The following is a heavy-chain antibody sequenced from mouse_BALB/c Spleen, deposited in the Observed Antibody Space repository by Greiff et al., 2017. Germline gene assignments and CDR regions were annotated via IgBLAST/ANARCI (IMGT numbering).Heavy chain of an antibody. Sequence: EVQGVESGGGLVQPGGYLRLSCATSGFTFTDYYMSWVRQPPGKALEWLGFIRNKANGYTTEYSASVKGRFTISRDNSQSILYLQMNTLRAEDSATYYCARDGDWAYWGQGTLVTVSA. CDR1: GFTFTDYY. CDR2: IRNKANGYTT. V-gene: IGHV7-3*02. J-gene: IGHJ3*01. CDR3: ARDGDWAY.